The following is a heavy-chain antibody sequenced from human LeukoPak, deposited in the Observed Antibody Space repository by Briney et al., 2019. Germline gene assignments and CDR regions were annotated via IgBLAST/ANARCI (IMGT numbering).Heavy chain of an antibody. CDR3: ARGSNTVQREDRNDY. CDR2: ISSGSGYL. Sequence: GGSLRLSCAASGFTFSSYSMTWVRQAPGKGLEWVSSISSGSGYLYDADSVKGRFTVSRDNAKNTLYLHMNSLRAEDTAVYYCARGSNTVQREDRNDYWGQGTLVTVSS. CDR1: GFTFSSYS. D-gene: IGHD2/OR15-2a*01. V-gene: IGHV3-21*01. J-gene: IGHJ4*02.